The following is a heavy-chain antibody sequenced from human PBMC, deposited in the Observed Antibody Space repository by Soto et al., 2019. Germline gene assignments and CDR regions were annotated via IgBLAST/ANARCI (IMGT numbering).Heavy chain of an antibody. Sequence: SCKASGGTFSSYAISWIRQPPGKGLEWIGYIYYSGSTYYNPSLKSRVTISVDTSKNQFSLKLSSVTAADTAVYYCARGVTIFGVVNQFDYWGQGTLVTVSS. J-gene: IGHJ4*02. D-gene: IGHD3-3*01. CDR2: IYYSGST. V-gene: IGHV4-30-4*08. CDR3: ARGVTIFGVVNQFDY. CDR1: GGTFSSYAI.